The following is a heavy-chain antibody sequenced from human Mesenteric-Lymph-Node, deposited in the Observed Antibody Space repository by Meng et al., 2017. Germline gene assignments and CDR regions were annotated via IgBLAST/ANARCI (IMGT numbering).Heavy chain of an antibody. V-gene: IGHV3-11*01. CDR3: ARDFGTYYDILTGVTHDAFDI. Sequence: GESLKISCAASGFTFSDYYMSWIRQAPGKGLEWVSYISSSGSTIYYADSVKGRFTISRDNAKNSLYLQMNSLRAEDTAVYYCARDFGTYYDILTGVTHDAFDIWGQGTMVTVSS. J-gene: IGHJ3*02. CDR2: ISSSGSTI. CDR1: GFTFSDYY. D-gene: IGHD3-9*01.